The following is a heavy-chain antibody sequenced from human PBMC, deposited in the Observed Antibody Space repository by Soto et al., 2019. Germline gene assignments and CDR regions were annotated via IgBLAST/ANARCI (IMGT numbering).Heavy chain of an antibody. CDR3: ARGAYCGGDCDNAFDI. J-gene: IGHJ3*02. D-gene: IGHD2-21*02. CDR1: GSSFTSFG. Sequence: SVWVTCNASGSSFTSFGSSWVRQAPGQGLEWMGWISAYNGNTNYAQKLQGRVTMTTDTSTSTAYMELRSLRSDDTAVYYCARGAYCGGDCDNAFDIWGQGTMVTVS. V-gene: IGHV1-18*01. CDR2: ISAYNGNT.